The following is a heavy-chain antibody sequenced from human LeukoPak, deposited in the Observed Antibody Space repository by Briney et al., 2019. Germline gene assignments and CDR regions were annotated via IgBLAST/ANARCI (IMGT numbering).Heavy chain of an antibody. V-gene: IGHV1-69*05. J-gene: IGHJ4*02. D-gene: IGHD4-17*01. CDR3: ATGQTYGTVTFDY. CDR1: GGTFSSYA. CDR2: IIPIFGTA. Sequence: ASVKVSCKASGGTFSSYAISWVRQAPGQGLEWMGGIIPIFGTANYAQKFQGRVTITTDESTSTAYMELSSLRSEDTAVYYCATGQTYGTVTFDYWGQGTLVTVSS.